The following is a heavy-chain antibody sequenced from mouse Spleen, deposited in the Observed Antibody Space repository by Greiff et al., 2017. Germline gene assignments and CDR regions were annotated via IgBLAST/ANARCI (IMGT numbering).Heavy chain of an antibody. V-gene: IGHV5-4*01. CDR1: GLPFCSYA. D-gene: IGHD2-4*01. Sequence: DVMLVESGGGLVKPGGSLKLSCAASGLPFCSYAMSWVRQTPEKRLEWVATISDGGSYTYYPDNVKGRFTISRDNAKNNLYLQMSHLKSEDTAMYYCAREGYDYAWFAYWGQGTLVTVSA. CDR3: AREGYDYAWFAY. CDR2: ISDGGSYT. J-gene: IGHJ3*01.